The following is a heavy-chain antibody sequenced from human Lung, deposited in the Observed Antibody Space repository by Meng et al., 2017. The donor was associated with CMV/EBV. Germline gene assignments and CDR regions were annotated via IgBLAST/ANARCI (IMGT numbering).Heavy chain of an antibody. Sequence: GESLKISCSSSGFTFSSYVIIWVRQAPGKGLEWVSSISGSGTITHFADSVKGRFSISRDNAKNSLYLQMNSLRAEDTAVYYCARISDMTGTTYYFDYWGQGTLVTVSS. CDR1: GFTFSSYV. J-gene: IGHJ4*02. V-gene: IGHV3-21*01. CDR2: ISGSGTIT. CDR3: ARISDMTGTTYYFDY. D-gene: IGHD1-20*01.